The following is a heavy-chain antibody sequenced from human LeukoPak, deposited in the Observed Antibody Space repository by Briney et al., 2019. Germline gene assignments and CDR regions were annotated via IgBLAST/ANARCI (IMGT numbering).Heavy chain of an antibody. CDR3: ARVGRCSGGSCYSGRYFDY. CDR2: IYYSGST. J-gene: IGHJ4*02. Sequence: SETLSLTCTVSGGSISSYYWSWIRQPPGKGLEWIGYIYYSGSTNYNPSLKSRVTISVDTSKNQFSLKLSSVTAADTAVYYCARVGRCSGGSCYSGRYFDYWGQGTLVTVSS. V-gene: IGHV4-59*08. CDR1: GGSISSYY. D-gene: IGHD2-15*01.